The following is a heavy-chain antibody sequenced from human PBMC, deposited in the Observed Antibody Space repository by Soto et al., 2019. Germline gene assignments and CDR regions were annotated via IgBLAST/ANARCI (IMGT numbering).Heavy chain of an antibody. CDR1: GFTFSSYS. D-gene: IGHD3-3*01. J-gene: IGHJ4*02. Sequence: EVQLVESGGGLVKPGGSLRLSCAASGFTFSSYSMNWVRQAPGKGLEWVSSISSSSSYIYYADSVKGRFTISRDNAKNSLYQQMNSLRAEDTAVYYCARDFTRAIFGVADFDYWGQGTLVTVSS. CDR3: ARDFTRAIFGVADFDY. CDR2: ISSSSSYI. V-gene: IGHV3-21*01.